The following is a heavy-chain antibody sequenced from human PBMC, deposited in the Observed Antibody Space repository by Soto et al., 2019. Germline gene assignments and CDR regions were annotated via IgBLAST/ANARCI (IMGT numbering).Heavy chain of an antibody. V-gene: IGHV3-30*18. Sequence: GGSLRLSCAASGFTFSSYGMHWVRQAPGKGLEWVAVISYDGSNKYYADSVKGRFTISRDNSKNTLYLQMNSLRAEDTAVYYCEKAGVAGPFDYWGQGTLVTVSS. CDR3: EKAGVAGPFDY. CDR2: ISYDGSNK. J-gene: IGHJ4*02. D-gene: IGHD6-19*01. CDR1: GFTFSSYG.